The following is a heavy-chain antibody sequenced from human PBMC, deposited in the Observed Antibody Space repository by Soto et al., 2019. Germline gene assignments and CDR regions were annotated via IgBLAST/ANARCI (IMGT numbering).Heavy chain of an antibody. CDR1: GFTFGRYA. J-gene: IGHJ4*02. Sequence: PGRNLRISCAAQGFTFGRYAMSGARLGPGKGRGWGSTVSTGAETTDYADSVKGRFTISRDNSKNTLNLQMNSLRGEDTALYYCPSTYSSEGWYFDYWGQST. CDR3: PSTYSSEGWYFDY. V-gene: IGHV3-23*01. CDR2: VSTGAETT. D-gene: IGHD6-25*01.